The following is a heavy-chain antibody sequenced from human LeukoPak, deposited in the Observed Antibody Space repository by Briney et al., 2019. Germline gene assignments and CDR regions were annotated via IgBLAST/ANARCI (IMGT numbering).Heavy chain of an antibody. D-gene: IGHD2-15*01. J-gene: IGHJ5*02. CDR3: ERGSRGYCSGGSCYDWFDP. CDR1: GVSFSGHY. CDR2: INNSGST. V-gene: IGHV4-34*01. Sequence: SSETLTLTCAVYGVSFSGHYWSWIRQPPGKGLEWIAEINNSGSTNYNPCRKSRVTISVDTSKNQFSLRLSSVTAADTAVYYWERGSRGYCSGGSCYDWFDPWGQGTLVTVSS.